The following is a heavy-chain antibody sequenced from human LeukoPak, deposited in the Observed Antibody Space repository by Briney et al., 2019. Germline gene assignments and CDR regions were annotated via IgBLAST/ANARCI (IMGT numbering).Heavy chain of an antibody. CDR2: IRSKANSYAT. J-gene: IGHJ4*02. V-gene: IGHV3-73*01. D-gene: IGHD3-22*01. Sequence: PGGSLRLSCAASGFTFSGSAMHWVRQASGKGLEWVGRIRSKANSYATAYAASVKGRFTISRDDSKNTAYLQMNSLKTEDTAVYYCTSQYYYDSSGYQPVDYWGQGTLVTVSS. CDR1: GFTFSGSA. CDR3: TSQYYYDSSGYQPVDY.